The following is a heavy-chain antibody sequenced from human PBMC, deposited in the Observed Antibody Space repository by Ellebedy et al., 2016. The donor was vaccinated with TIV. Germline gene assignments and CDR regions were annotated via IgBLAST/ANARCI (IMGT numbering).Heavy chain of an antibody. CDR1: GGSFSGYY. CDR2: INHSGST. D-gene: IGHD6-25*01. Sequence: MPSETLSLTCAVYGGSFSGYYWSWIRQPPGKGLEWIGEINHSGSTNYNPSLKSRVTVSVDTSKDQFSLKLSSVTAADTAVYYCARESSGFDYWGQGTLVTVSS. J-gene: IGHJ4*02. V-gene: IGHV4-34*01. CDR3: ARESSGFDY.